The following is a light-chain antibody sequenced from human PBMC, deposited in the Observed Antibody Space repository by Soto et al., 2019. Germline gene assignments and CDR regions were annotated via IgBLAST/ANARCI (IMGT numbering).Light chain of an antibody. CDR1: QDISNN. CDR2: DAA. Sequence: DIQMTQSPSSLSASGGDRVTITCQASQDISNNLNWYQQKPGKAPKVLITDAANLKIGVPSRFSGGGSGTDFTFTIGSLRPEDVATYYCQQYDKLPPTFGQGTKVDIK. V-gene: IGKV1-33*01. J-gene: IGKJ1*01. CDR3: QQYDKLPPT.